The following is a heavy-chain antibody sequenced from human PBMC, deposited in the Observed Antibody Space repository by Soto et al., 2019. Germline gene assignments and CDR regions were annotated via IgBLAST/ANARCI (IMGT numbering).Heavy chain of an antibody. CDR1: GFTFSSYW. Sequence: EVQLVESGGGLVQPGGSLRLSCAASGFTFSSYWMSWVRQAPGKGLEWVANIKQDGSEKYYVDSVKGRFTISRDNAKNSLYLQMNSLRAEDTAVYYCARSFRFLDHMGYYFDYWGQGTLVTVSS. V-gene: IGHV3-7*01. D-gene: IGHD3-3*01. J-gene: IGHJ4*02. CDR2: IKQDGSEK. CDR3: ARSFRFLDHMGYYFDY.